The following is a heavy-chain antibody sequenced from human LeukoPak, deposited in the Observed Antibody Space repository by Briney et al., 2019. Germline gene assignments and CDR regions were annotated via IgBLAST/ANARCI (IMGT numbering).Heavy chain of an antibody. CDR1: GGSISSYY. CDR2: IYYSGST. V-gene: IGHV4-59*08. Sequence: SETLSLTCTVSGGSISSYYWSWIRQPPGKGLEWIGYIYYSGSTNYNPSLKSRVTISVDTSKNQFSLKLYSVTAADTAVYYCARGGSTLHSAGGHDIEFYYYYYMDVWGKGTAVTISS. CDR3: ARGGSTLHSAGGHDIEFYYYYYMDV. D-gene: IGHD3-9*01. J-gene: IGHJ6*03.